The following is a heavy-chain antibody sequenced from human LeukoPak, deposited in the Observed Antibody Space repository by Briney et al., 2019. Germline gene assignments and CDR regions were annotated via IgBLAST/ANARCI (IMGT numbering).Heavy chain of an antibody. D-gene: IGHD2-2*01. V-gene: IGHV4-34*01. CDR3: ARHAGYCSSTSCYGRIDAFDI. J-gene: IGHJ3*02. CDR2: IDHSGST. Sequence: SETLSLTCAVYGGSFSGYYWSWIRQPPGKGLEWIGEIDHSGSTNYHPSLTSRVTISVDTSKNQFSLKLSSVSAADTAVYYCARHAGYCSSTSCYGRIDAFDIWGQGTMVTVSS. CDR1: GGSFSGYY.